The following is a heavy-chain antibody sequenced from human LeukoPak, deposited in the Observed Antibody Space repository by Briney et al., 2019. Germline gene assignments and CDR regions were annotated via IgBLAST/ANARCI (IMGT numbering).Heavy chain of an antibody. CDR1: GGTFSSYA. CDR3: ARLNYYGSGTYGGFDY. V-gene: IGHV1-69*13. CDR2: IIPIFGTA. Sequence: ASVKVSCTASGGTFSSYAISWVRQAPGQGLEWMGGIIPIFGTANYAQKFQGRVTITADESTSTAYMELSSLRSEDTAVYYCARLNYYGSGTYGGFDYWGQGTLVTVSS. J-gene: IGHJ4*02. D-gene: IGHD3-10*01.